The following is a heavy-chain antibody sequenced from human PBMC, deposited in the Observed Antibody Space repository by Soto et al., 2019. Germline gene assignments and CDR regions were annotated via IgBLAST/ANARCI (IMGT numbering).Heavy chain of an antibody. Sequence: PSETLSLTCTVTCNSLSSGGHYWSWIRQHPGKGLEWIGHIYDSVNTYYSPSLRSRVTISADMSKNQFSLNLRSVTAADTAVYYCARVDHRGYFAILTDYWGQGTLVTVSS. CDR2: IYDSVNT. V-gene: IGHV4-31*03. J-gene: IGHJ4*02. CDR1: CNSLSSGGHY. D-gene: IGHD3-9*01. CDR3: ARVDHRGYFAILTDY.